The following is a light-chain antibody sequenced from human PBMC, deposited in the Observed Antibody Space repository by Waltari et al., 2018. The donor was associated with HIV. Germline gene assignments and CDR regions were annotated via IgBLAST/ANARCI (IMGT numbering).Light chain of an antibody. CDR3: QQYGSSPRT. V-gene: IGKV3-20*01. J-gene: IGKJ1*01. Sequence: EIVLTQSPGTLSLSPGERATLSCRASQSVSNNYLAWYQQKPGQAPRLLIYGASSRATGIPDRFSGSGSGTDFTLTISRLGPEDFAVYYCQQYGSSPRTFGQGTKVEIK. CDR2: GAS. CDR1: QSVSNNY.